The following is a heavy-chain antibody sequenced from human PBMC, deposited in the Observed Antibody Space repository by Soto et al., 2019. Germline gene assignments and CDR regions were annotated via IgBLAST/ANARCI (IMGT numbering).Heavy chain of an antibody. V-gene: IGHV3-7*01. CDR2: IKQDGSEK. J-gene: IGHJ3*02. CDR3: ARARGFGELFFAFDI. Sequence: GGSLRLSCAASGFTFSSYWMCWVRQAPGKGLEWVANIKQDGSEKYYVDSVKGRFTISRDNAKNSLYLQMNSLRAEDTAVYYCARARGFGELFFAFDIWGQGTMVTVSS. D-gene: IGHD3-10*01. CDR1: GFTFSSYW.